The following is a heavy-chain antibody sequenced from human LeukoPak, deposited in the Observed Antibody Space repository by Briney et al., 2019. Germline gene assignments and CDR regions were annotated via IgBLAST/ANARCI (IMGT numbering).Heavy chain of an antibody. Sequence: SQTLSLTCTVSGGSISRGSYYWSWIRQPPGKGLEWIGYIYYSGSTNYNPSLKSRVTISVDTSKNQFSLKLSSVTAADTAVYYCAHTHYCSSTSCRPFDAFDIWGQGTMVTVSS. CDR1: GGSISRGSYY. J-gene: IGHJ3*02. CDR3: AHTHYCSSTSCRPFDAFDI. D-gene: IGHD2-2*01. V-gene: IGHV4-61*01. CDR2: IYYSGST.